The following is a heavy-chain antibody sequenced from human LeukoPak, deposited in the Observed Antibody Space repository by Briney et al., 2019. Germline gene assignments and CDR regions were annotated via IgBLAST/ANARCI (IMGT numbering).Heavy chain of an antibody. Sequence: GASVKVSCKVSGYTLTELSMHWVRQAPGKGLEWMGGFDPEDGETIYAQKFQGRVTMTEDTSTSTAYMELRSLRSDDTAVYYCARAGGAAAAPDYWGQGTLVTVSS. V-gene: IGHV1-24*01. CDR2: FDPEDGET. J-gene: IGHJ4*02. D-gene: IGHD6-13*01. CDR1: GYTLTELS. CDR3: ARAGGAAAAPDY.